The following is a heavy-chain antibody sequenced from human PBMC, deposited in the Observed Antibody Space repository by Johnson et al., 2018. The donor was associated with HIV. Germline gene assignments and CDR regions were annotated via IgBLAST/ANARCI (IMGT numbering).Heavy chain of an antibody. D-gene: IGHD1-26*01. CDR3: ARVMGATQVMGAFDI. CDR2: ISYDGSNK. Sequence: QVQLVESGGGVVQPGRSLRLSCVGSAFTFSSYAMHWVRQAPGKGLEWVAVISYDGSNKFYADSVKGRFTISRDNSKNTLSLQMNSLRAEDTAVYYCARVMGATQVMGAFDIWGQGTMVTVSS. J-gene: IGHJ3*02. V-gene: IGHV3-30-3*01. CDR1: AFTFSSYA.